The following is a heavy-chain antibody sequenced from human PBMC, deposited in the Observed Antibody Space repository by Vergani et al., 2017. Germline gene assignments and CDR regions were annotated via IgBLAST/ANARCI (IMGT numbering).Heavy chain of an antibody. CDR1: GYTFTSYG. J-gene: IGHJ6*03. D-gene: IGHD1-26*01. CDR2: ISAYNGNT. Sequence: QVQLVQSGAEVKKPGASVKVSCKASGYTFTSYGISWVRQAPGQGLEWMGWISAYNGNTNYAQKLQGRVTMTKDTSTSTAYMELRSLRSDDTAVYYCASSEVGGSYPHYYYYMDVWGKGTTVTVSS. V-gene: IGHV1-18*01. CDR3: ASSEVGGSYPHYYYYMDV.